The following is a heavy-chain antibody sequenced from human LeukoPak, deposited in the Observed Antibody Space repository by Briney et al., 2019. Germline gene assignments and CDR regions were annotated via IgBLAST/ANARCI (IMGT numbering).Heavy chain of an antibody. J-gene: IGHJ5*02. CDR2: IKQGGSEK. Sequence: GGSLRLSCAASGFTFSSYWMSWVRQAPGKGLEWVANIKQGGSEKYYVDSVKGRFTISRDNAKNSLYLQMNSLRAEDTAVYYCARDKIVGATHLDHWGQGTLVTVSS. V-gene: IGHV3-7*01. CDR1: GFTFSSYW. CDR3: ARDKIVGATHLDH. D-gene: IGHD1-26*01.